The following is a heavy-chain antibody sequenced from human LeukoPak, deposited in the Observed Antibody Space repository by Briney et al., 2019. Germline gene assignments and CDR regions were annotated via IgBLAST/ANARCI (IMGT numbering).Heavy chain of an antibody. CDR1: GYTPTELS. V-gene: IGHV1-24*01. CDR2: FDPEDGET. D-gene: IGHD3-22*01. Sequence: ASVKVSCKVSGYTPTELSMHWVRHAPGQGLEWMGGFDPEDGETIYAQKFQGRVTMTEDTSTDTAYMELSSLRSEVTAVYYCATSPYYYDSSGYYRYWGQGTLVTVSS. CDR3: ATSPYYYDSSGYYRY. J-gene: IGHJ4*02.